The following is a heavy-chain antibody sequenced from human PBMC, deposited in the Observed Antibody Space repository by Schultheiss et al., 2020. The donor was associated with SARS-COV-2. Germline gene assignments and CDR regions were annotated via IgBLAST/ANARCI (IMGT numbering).Heavy chain of an antibody. CDR1: GYTFSSYG. D-gene: IGHD3-22*01. CDR2: IIPIFGTA. V-gene: IGHV1-69*05. Sequence: SVKVSCKVSGYTFSSYGISWVRQAPGQGLEWMGGIIPIFGTANYAQKFQGRVTITRDTSTSTVYMELSSLRSEDTAVYYCTSSITMIQRGGGYWGQGTLVTVSS. J-gene: IGHJ4*02. CDR3: TSSITMIQRGGGY.